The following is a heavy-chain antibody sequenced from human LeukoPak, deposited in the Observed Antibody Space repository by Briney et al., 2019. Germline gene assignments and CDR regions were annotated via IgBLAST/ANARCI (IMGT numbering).Heavy chain of an antibody. CDR3: ARFDGGIAAHFDY. V-gene: IGHV3-74*01. D-gene: IGHD6-13*01. Sequence: GGSLRLSCAASGFTFSSYWMHWVRQAPGKGLVWVSRINTDGGSISYADSVKGRFTISRDNAKNTLYLQMNSLRAEDTAVYYCARFDGGIAAHFDYWGQGTLVTVSS. CDR2: INTDGGSI. CDR1: GFTFSSYW. J-gene: IGHJ4*02.